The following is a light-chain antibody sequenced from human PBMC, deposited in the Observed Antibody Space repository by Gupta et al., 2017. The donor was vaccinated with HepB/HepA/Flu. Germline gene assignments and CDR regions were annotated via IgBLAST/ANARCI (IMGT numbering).Light chain of an antibody. CDR1: SRDVGSYNL. CDR2: EVS. V-gene: IGLV2-23*02. J-gene: IGLJ1*01. CDR3: CSDAGSSNHYV. Sequence: QSALTQPASVSGSPGQSITISCTGTSRDVGSYNLVSWYQQHPGKAPKLMIYEVSKRPSGVSNRFSGSKSGNTASLTIAGLQAEEEADYYCCSDAGSSNHYVFGTGTKVNVL.